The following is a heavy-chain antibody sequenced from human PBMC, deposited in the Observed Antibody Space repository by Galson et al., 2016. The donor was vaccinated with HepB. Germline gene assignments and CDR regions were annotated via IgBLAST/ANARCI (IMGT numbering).Heavy chain of an antibody. CDR2: VYYGGST. Sequence: SETLSLTCTVSGGSVSSSSYHWSWIRQPPGKGLEWIGYVYYGGSTKNNPSLKSRVAISVDTSKNQFSLKLTSVTAADTAGYYCARVIGVSVTGAGYWFDPWGQGTLVTVSS. D-gene: IGHD6-19*01. CDR1: GGSVSSSSYH. CDR3: ARVIGVSVTGAGYWFDP. V-gene: IGHV4-61*01. J-gene: IGHJ5*02.